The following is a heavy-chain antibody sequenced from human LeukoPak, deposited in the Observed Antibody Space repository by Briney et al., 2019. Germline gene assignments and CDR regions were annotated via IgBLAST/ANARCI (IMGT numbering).Heavy chain of an antibody. D-gene: IGHD5-12*01. CDR3: ARDRGGRTGYASGDFDF. Sequence: SETLSLTCVVSSFSISNGFYWVWIRQPPGKGLEWIGNVFYSGVTYYNPSLMSRVTISVDTSKNQFSLKLNSVTAADPAVYYGARDRGGRTGYASGDFDFWGQGVLVTVSS. V-gene: IGHV4-38-2*02. J-gene: IGHJ4*02. CDR1: SFSISNGFY. CDR2: VFYSGVT.